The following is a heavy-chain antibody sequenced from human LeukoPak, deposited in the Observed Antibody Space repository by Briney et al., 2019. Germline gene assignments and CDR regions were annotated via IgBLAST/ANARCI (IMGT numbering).Heavy chain of an antibody. CDR2: IYYSGST. D-gene: IGHD6-19*01. V-gene: IGHV4-39*01. CDR1: GGSISSSSYY. J-gene: IGHJ5*02. Sequence: SETLSLTCTVSGGSISSSSYYWSWIRQPPGKGLEWIGSIYYSGSTYYNPSLKSRVTISVDTSKNQFSLKLASVTAADTAVYYCARAYSSGWYVPERYNWFDPWGQGTLVTVSS. CDR3: ARAYSSGWYVPERYNWFDP.